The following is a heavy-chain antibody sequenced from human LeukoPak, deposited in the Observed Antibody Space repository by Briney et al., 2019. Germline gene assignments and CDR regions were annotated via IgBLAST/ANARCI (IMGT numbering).Heavy chain of an antibody. CDR2: IKSKTEGGTI. CDR3: TTDAGYSSGWYNY. Sequence: GWSLRLSCAASGFIFSNAYMKWVRQAPGQGLTWVGRIKSKTEGGTIDYAAPVKGRFTILRDDSKNMVYLQMDSLETEDTAVYYCTTDAGYSSGWYNYWGQGILVTVSS. V-gene: IGHV3-15*01. D-gene: IGHD6-19*01. J-gene: IGHJ4*02. CDR1: GFIFSNAY.